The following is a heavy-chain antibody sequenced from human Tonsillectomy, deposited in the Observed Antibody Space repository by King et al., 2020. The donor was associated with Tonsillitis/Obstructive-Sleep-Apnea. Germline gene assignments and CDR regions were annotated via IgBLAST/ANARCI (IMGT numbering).Heavy chain of an antibody. D-gene: IGHD3-10*01. CDR1: GGSISSYY. Sequence: VQLQESGPGLVKPSETLSLTCTVSGGSISSYYWSWIRQPPGKGLEWIGFIYYSGITNYNPSLKSRVTISVDTSKNQFSLKLSSVTAADTAVYYGARGGYYSSGSPDDYWGQGTLVTVSS. CDR3: ARGGYYSSGSPDDY. J-gene: IGHJ4*02. V-gene: IGHV4-59*01. CDR2: IYYSGIT.